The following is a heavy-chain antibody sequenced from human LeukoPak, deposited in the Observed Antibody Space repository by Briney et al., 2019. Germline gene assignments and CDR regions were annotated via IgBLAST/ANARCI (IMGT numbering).Heavy chain of an antibody. CDR2: IKPDSGAT. CDR3: ARDHDYGPDY. V-gene: IGHV1-2*02. CDR1: GYTFTVHY. Sequence: GASLKVSCKASGYTFTVHYLHWLRQAPGQGLEWMGWIKPDSGATNFAQNFQGRVTMTSDPSINTAYMELSSLTSYDTAMYYCARDHDYGPDYWGQGTLVTVSA. J-gene: IGHJ4*02. D-gene: IGHD4/OR15-4a*01.